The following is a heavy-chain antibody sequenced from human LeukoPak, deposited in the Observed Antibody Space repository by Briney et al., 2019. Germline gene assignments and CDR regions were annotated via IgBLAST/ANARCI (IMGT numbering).Heavy chain of an antibody. CDR3: AKDEPGGYSYGYPPFDY. V-gene: IGHV3-23*01. CDR2: IRGSGGST. Sequence: GGSLRLSCAASGFTFSSYAMSWVRQAPGKGLEWVSAIRGSGGSTYYADSVKGRFTISRDNSKNTLYLQMNSLRAGDTAVYYCAKDEPGGYSYGYPPFDYWGQGTLVTVSS. CDR1: GFTFSSYA. J-gene: IGHJ4*02. D-gene: IGHD5-18*01.